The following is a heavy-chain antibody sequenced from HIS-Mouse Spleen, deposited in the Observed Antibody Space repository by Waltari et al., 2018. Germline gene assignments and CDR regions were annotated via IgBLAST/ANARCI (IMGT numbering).Heavy chain of an antibody. CDR3: ARGKGSSSWYCFDY. CDR1: GGSFSGYY. V-gene: IGHV4-34*01. J-gene: IGHJ4*02. Sequence: QVQLQQWGAGLLKPSETLSLTCAVYGGSFSGYYWSWIRQPPGKGLEWFGEINPSGSTNYHPHLKRRVTISVDTSKNQFSLRLSSVTAAATAVYYCARGKGSSSWYCFDYWGQGTLVTVSS. D-gene: IGHD6-13*01. CDR2: INPSGST.